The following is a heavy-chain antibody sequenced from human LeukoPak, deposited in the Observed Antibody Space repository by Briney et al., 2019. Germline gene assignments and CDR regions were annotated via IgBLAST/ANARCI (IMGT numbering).Heavy chain of an antibody. J-gene: IGHJ4*02. CDR3: ARRKWELRRLYYFDY. CDR2: FDPEDVET. D-gene: IGHD1-26*01. CDR1: GYTLTELS. V-gene: IGHV1-24*01. Sequence: ASVKVSCKVSGYTLTELSMHWVRQGPGKGLEWMGGFDPEDVETIYAQKLQGRVTMTTDTSTSTAYMELRSLRSDDTAVYYCARRKWELRRLYYFDYWGQGTLVTVSS.